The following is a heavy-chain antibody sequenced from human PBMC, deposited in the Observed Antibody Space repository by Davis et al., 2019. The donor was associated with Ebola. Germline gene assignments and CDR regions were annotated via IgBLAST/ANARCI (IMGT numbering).Heavy chain of an antibody. CDR2: IYYSGGT. D-gene: IGHD2-2*01. CDR1: GGSISSSSYY. Sequence: SETLSPTCTVSGGSISSSSYYWGWIRQPPGKGLEWIGSIYYSGGTYYNPSLKSRVTISVDTSKNQFSLKLSSVTAADTAVYYCARAVVPAAIGFDWFDPWGQGTLVTVSS. CDR3: ARAVVPAAIGFDWFDP. V-gene: IGHV4-39*01. J-gene: IGHJ5*02.